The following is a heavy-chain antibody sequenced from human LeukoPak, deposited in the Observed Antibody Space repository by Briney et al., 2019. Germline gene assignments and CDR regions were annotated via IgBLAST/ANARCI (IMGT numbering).Heavy chain of an antibody. Sequence: GGSLRLSCAASGFTFTNYWMNWVRQAPGKGLEWVARIKQDGNEKYYVESVKGRFTISRDNAKNSLYLQMHSLRAEDTAIYYCAREGYCSGGICSYDNWGQGTLVTVSS. CDR3: AREGYCSGGICSYDN. V-gene: IGHV3-7*01. J-gene: IGHJ4*02. CDR1: GFTFTNYW. D-gene: IGHD2-15*01. CDR2: IKQDGNEK.